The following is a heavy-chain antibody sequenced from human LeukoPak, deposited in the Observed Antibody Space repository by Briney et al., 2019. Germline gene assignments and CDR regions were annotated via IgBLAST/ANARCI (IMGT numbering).Heavy chain of an antibody. V-gene: IGHV3-33*01. Sequence: GRSLRLSCAASGFTFSSYGMHWVRQAPGKGLEWVAIIWFDGSHKYYADSVKGRFTISRDNSKNTLYLQMNSLRAEDTAVYYCARESGYSGHDYFNYWGQGTLVTVSS. J-gene: IGHJ4*02. D-gene: IGHD5-12*01. CDR3: ARESGYSGHDYFNY. CDR2: IWFDGSHK. CDR1: GFTFSSYG.